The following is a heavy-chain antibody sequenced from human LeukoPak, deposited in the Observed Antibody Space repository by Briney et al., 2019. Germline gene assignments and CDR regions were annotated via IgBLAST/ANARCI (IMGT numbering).Heavy chain of an antibody. CDR1: GYTFTGYY. Sequence: ASVKVSCKASGYTFTGYYMHWVRQAPGQGLEWMGWINPNSGGTNYAQKFQGRVTMTRDTSIGTAYMELSRLRSDDTAVYYCARPYSSGWSRDAFDIWGQGTMVTVSS. CDR2: INPNSGGT. D-gene: IGHD6-19*01. CDR3: ARPYSSGWSRDAFDI. J-gene: IGHJ3*02. V-gene: IGHV1-2*02.